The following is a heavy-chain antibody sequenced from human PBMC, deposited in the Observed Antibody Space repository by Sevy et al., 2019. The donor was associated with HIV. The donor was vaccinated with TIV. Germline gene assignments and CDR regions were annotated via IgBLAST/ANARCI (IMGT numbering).Heavy chain of an antibody. Sequence: GGSLRLSCAASGLTFSTYDMHWVRQAPGKGLEWVAIISHDGSYRYYADSVRGRFSMSRDSSKNTLYLQMSGLSIEDTAVYYCAKNRPPGGSYFSRHGMDVWGRGTTVTVSS. CDR2: ISHDGSYR. V-gene: IGHV3-30*18. D-gene: IGHD3-16*01. J-gene: IGHJ6*02. CDR3: AKNRPPGGSYFSRHGMDV. CDR1: GLTFSTYD.